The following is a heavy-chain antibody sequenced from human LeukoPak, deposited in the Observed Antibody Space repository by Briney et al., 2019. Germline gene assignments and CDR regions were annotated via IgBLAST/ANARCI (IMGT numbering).Heavy chain of an antibody. D-gene: IGHD3-10*01. CDR3: AKETGSGSYYEYYFDY. Sequence: PGRSLRLSCVASGFTFSTYGMHWVRQAPCKGLEWVAVISYDGSNKYYADSVKGRFTISRDNSKNTLYLQMNSLRAEDTAVYYCAKETGSGSYYEYYFDYWGQGTLVTVSS. CDR1: GFTFSTYG. V-gene: IGHV3-30*18. CDR2: ISYDGSNK. J-gene: IGHJ4*02.